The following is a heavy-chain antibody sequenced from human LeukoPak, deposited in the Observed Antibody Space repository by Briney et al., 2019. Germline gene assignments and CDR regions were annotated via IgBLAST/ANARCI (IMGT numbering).Heavy chain of an antibody. Sequence: SQTLSLTCAVSGGSISSGGYSWSWIRQPPGKGLEWIGYIYHSGSTNYNPSLKSRVTISVDTSKNQFSLKLSSVTAADTAVYYCARVGDSWMATEWYFDLWGRGTLVTVSS. CDR3: ARVGDSWMATEWYFDL. CDR2: IYHSGST. D-gene: IGHD5-24*01. V-gene: IGHV4-30-2*01. CDR1: GGSISSGGYS. J-gene: IGHJ2*01.